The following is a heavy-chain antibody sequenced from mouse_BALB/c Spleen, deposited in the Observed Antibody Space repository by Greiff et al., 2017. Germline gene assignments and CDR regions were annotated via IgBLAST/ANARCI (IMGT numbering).Heavy chain of an antibody. CDR3: ASPIYDGYYGAMDY. Sequence: EVHLVESGGGLVKPGGSLKLSCAASGFTFSSYAMSWVRQTPEKRLEWVATISSGGSYTYYPDSVKGRFTISRDNAKNTLYLQMSSLRSEDTAMYYCASPIYDGYYGAMDYWGQGTSVTVSS. CDR1: GFTFSSYA. V-gene: IGHV5-9-3*01. J-gene: IGHJ4*01. D-gene: IGHD2-3*01. CDR2: ISSGGSYT.